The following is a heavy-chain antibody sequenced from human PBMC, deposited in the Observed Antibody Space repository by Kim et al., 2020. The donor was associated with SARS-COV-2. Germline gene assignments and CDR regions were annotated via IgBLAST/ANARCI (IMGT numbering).Heavy chain of an antibody. V-gene: IGHV4-59*13. D-gene: IGHD1-7*01. Sequence: SETLSLTCTLSGGSISRYYWSWIRQPPGKGLEWIGYIYYNGNTNYNPSLKSRVTISLDTSKNQFSLKLSSVTAADAAVYFCARAISVTGTEWFDPWGQGT. CDR2: IYYNGNT. J-gene: IGHJ5*02. CDR3: ARAISVTGTEWFDP. CDR1: GGSISRYY.